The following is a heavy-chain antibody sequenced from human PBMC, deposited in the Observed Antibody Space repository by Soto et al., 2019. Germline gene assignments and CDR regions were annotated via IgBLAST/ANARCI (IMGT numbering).Heavy chain of an antibody. V-gene: IGHV4-30-4*01. CDR2: IYYSGNT. Sequence: VQLQESGPGLVKPSQTLSLICTVSGGSIRNGDYYWNWIRQPPGKGLEWIGSIYYSGNTYYNPALMGRFTMSVDTFKNQCSLKQSSVTAADTAVYYCVREPARRPTQSFDIWGLGTRVTVSS. J-gene: IGHJ3*02. CDR3: VREPARRPTQSFDI. CDR1: GGSIRNGDYY. D-gene: IGHD2-2*01.